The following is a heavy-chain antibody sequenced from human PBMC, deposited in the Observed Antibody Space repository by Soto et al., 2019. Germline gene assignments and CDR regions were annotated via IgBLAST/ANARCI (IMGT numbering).Heavy chain of an antibody. J-gene: IGHJ4*02. CDR2: INHSGST. CDR1: GGSFSGYY. Sequence: PSETLSLTCAVYGGSFSGYYWTWIRQPPGTGLEWIGEINHSGSTNYNPSLKSRVTISVDTSKNQFSLKLTSATAADTAVYYCARDKITGLFDYWGQGTLDTVSS. V-gene: IGHV4-34*01. CDR3: ARDKITGLFDY. D-gene: IGHD2-8*02.